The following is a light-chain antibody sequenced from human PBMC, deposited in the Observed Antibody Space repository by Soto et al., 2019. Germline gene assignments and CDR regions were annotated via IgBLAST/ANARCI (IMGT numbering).Light chain of an antibody. J-gene: IGLJ1*01. V-gene: IGLV2-23*03. CDR3: CSYAASSTFFYV. CDR2: EGS. CDR1: SSDVGSYNL. Sequence: HSALTHPASVSGSPGQSITISCTGTSSDVGSYNLVSWYQQHPGKAPKLMIYEGSKRPSGVSNRSSGSKSGNTASLTISGLQAEDEADYYCCSYAASSTFFYVLGTGTKVTVL.